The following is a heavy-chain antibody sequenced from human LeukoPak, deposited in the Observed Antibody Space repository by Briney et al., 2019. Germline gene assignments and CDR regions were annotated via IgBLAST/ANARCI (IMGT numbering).Heavy chain of an antibody. Sequence: SETLSLTCDVSGDSISHYYWSWIRRPAGKGLEWIGRMYKNLNSNYNPSLKSRVTMSVDTSKNQVSLKMTSVTAADTAVYYCARRAVVTAIALDAFDIWGQGTMVTVSS. V-gene: IGHV4-4*07. J-gene: IGHJ3*02. CDR1: GDSISHYY. CDR2: MYKNLNS. CDR3: ARRAVVTAIALDAFDI. D-gene: IGHD2-21*02.